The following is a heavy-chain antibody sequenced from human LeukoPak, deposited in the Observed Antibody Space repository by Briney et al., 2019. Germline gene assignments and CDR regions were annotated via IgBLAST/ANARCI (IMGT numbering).Heavy chain of an antibody. CDR3: AREVGLTYYYDSSGYAYNWFDP. CDR2: ISYDGSNK. J-gene: IGHJ5*02. V-gene: IGHV3-30-3*01. Sequence: PGGSLTLSCAASGFTFSSYAMHWVGQPPGKGLAWVGVISYDGSNKYSADTVKARFTIYRDNSKNTLYLPMNSLRAEDTAVYYCAREVGLTYYYDSSGYAYNWFDPWGQGTLVTVSS. D-gene: IGHD3-22*01. CDR1: GFTFSSYA.